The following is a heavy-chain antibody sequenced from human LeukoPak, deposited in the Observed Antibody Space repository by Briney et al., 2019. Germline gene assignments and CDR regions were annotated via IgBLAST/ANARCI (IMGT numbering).Heavy chain of an antibody. CDR1: GFTFSSYA. CDR2: ISGSGGST. CDR3: AKGVDSGGTCYSSMDY. D-gene: IGHD2-15*01. V-gene: IGHV3-23*01. Sequence: GGSLRLSCAASGFTFSSYAMSWVRQAPGKGLEWVSVISGSGGSTHYADSVKGRFTISRDNSKNTLYLQMNSLRAEDTAVYYCAKGVDSGGTCYSSMDYWGQGTLVTVS. J-gene: IGHJ4*02.